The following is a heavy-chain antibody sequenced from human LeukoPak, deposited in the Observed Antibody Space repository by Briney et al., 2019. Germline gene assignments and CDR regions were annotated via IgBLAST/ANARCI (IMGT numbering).Heavy chain of an antibody. J-gene: IGHJ4*02. V-gene: IGHV4-34*01. CDR1: GGSFNGYY. CDR3: AVGRSY. Sequence: SETLSLTCAVYGGSFNGYYCSWIRQAPGKGLEWIGEINYSGRTSYNPSLKSRVTISLDTTKNQFSLNLTSVAAADTAVYYCAVGRSYWGQGNLVTVSS. CDR2: INYSGRT.